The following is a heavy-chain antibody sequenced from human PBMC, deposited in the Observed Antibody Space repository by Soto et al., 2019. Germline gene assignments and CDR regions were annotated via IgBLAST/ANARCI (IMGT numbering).Heavy chain of an antibody. CDR2: INHSGST. CDR1: GGSFSGYY. J-gene: IGHJ3*02. Sequence: QVQLQQWGAGLLKPSETLSLTCAVYGGSFSGYYWSWIRQPPGKGLEWIGEINHSGSTNYNPSLKSRVTLAPATSNTPCSLRLSAVTAADTAVYYWARRTTVVKGDAFDIWGQGTMVTVSS. CDR3: ARRTTVVKGDAFDI. D-gene: IGHD4-17*01. V-gene: IGHV4-34*01.